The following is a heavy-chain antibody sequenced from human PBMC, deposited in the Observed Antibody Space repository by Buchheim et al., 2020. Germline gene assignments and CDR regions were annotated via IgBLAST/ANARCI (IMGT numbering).Heavy chain of an antibody. CDR2: MDPGGGST. V-gene: IGHV1-46*03. J-gene: IGHJ4*02. CDR1: GNAFSSHH. Sequence: QVHLVQSGAEVKKPGASVRVSCKASGNAFSSHHVHWVRQAPGQGLEWLGIMDPGGGSTINAQNFQGRVTMTRDTSTSTVYMELSSRTSDDTAVYFCARGADSATFYPPDYWGQGTL. D-gene: IGHD1-26*01. CDR3: ARGADSATFYPPDY.